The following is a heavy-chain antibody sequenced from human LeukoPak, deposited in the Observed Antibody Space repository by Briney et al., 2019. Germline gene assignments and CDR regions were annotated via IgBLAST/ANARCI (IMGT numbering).Heavy chain of an antibody. CDR2: INSDGSST. CDR1: GFTFSSYW. V-gene: IGHV3-74*01. CDR3: ARGSIAAAAPSDY. Sequence: GGSLRLSCAASGFTFSSYWMHWARQAPGKGLVWVSRINSDGSSTSYADSVKDRFTISRDNAKNTLYLQMNSLRAEDTAVYYCARGSIAAAAPSDYWGQGTLVTVSS. D-gene: IGHD6-13*01. J-gene: IGHJ4*02.